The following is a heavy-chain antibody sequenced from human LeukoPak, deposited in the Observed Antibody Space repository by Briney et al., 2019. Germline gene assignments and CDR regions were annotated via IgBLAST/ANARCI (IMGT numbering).Heavy chain of an antibody. Sequence: SETLSLTCAVYGGSFSGYYWSWIRQPPGKGLEWIGEINHSGSTNYNPSLKSRVTISVDTSKNQFSLKLSSVTTADTAVYYCARGQVVAVTVFDYWGQGTLVTVSS. CDR2: INHSGST. J-gene: IGHJ4*02. D-gene: IGHD2-15*01. CDR3: ARGQVVAVTVFDY. V-gene: IGHV4-34*01. CDR1: GGSFSGYY.